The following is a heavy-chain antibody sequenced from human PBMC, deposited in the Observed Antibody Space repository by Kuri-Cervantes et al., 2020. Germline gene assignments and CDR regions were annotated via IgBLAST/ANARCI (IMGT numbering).Heavy chain of an antibody. CDR1: GFTFSNYN. CDR2: IRSSSSTI. Sequence: GGSLRLSCAASGFTFSNYNMNWVRQAPGKGLEWVSYIRSSSSTIYYVDSVKGRFTISRDNAKNSLYLQMNSLRDEDTAVYYCARSGGIQLWSSGLDYWGQGTLVTVSS. J-gene: IGHJ4*02. V-gene: IGHV3-48*02. D-gene: IGHD5-18*01. CDR3: ARSGGIQLWSSGLDY.